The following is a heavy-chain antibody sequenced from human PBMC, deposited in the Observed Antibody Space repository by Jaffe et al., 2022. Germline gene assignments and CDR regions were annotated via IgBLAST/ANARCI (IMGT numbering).Heavy chain of an antibody. CDR2: IRYDGSNK. CDR3: AKDLGYYDSSGNPCWAFDI. V-gene: IGHV3-30*02. D-gene: IGHD3-22*01. Sequence: QVQLVESGGGVVQPGGSLRLSCAASGFTFSSYGMHWVRQAPGKGLEWVAFIRYDGSNKYYADSVKGRFTISRDNSKNTLYLQMNSLRAEDTAVYYCAKDLGYYDSSGNPCWAFDIWGQGTMVTVSS. J-gene: IGHJ3*02. CDR1: GFTFSSYG.